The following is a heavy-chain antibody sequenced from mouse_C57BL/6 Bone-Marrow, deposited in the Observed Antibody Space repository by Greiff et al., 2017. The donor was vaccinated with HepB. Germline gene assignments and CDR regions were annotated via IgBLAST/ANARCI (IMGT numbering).Heavy chain of an antibody. Sequence: VMLVESGPELVKPGASVKLSCKASGYTFTSYDINWVKQRPGQGLEWIGWIYPRDGSTKYNEKFKGKATLTVDTSSSTAYMELHSLTSEDSAVYFCARDYYGSPGWYFDVWGTGTTVTVSS. CDR2: IYPRDGST. J-gene: IGHJ1*03. CDR3: ARDYYGSPGWYFDV. D-gene: IGHD1-1*01. V-gene: IGHV1-85*01. CDR1: GYTFTSYD.